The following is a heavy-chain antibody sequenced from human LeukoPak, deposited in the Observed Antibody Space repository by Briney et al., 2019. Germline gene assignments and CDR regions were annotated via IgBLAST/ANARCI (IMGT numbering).Heavy chain of an antibody. CDR3: ARDRWAGWFDP. CDR2: IYSGGST. Sequence: GGSLRLSRAASGFTVSSNYMSWVRQAPGKGLEWVSVIYSGGSTYYADSVKGRFTISRDNSKNTLYLQMNSLRAEDTAVYYCARDRWAGWFDPWGRGTLVTVSS. CDR1: GFTVSSNY. V-gene: IGHV3-53*01. D-gene: IGHD4-23*01. J-gene: IGHJ5*02.